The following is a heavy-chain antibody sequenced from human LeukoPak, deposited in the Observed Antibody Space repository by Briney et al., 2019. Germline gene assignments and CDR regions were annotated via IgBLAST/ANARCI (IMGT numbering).Heavy chain of an antibody. D-gene: IGHD4-23*01. V-gene: IGHV3-23*01. Sequence: GGSLRLSRAASGFALSDFAMTWVRQAPGKGPECVSSITGGRGTTLYADSVTGRFTVSRDSSRTTLFLQMSSVRAEDTAVYYCATPNYGGNSWSESGFDYWGQGTLVTVSS. J-gene: IGHJ4*02. CDR3: ATPNYGGNSWSESGFDY. CDR2: ITGGRGTT. CDR1: GFALSDFA.